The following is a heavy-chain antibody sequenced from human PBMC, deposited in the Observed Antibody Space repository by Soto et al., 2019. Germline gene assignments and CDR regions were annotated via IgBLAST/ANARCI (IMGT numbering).Heavy chain of an antibody. Sequence: QVQLVQSGAEVKKPGASVKVSCKASGYTFTSYDINWVRQATGQGLEWMGWMNPNSGNTVYAQKFQGTVTMTSNTXXXTXXMELSSLRSEDTAVYYCARRRNYDCWSGYYTWFDPWGQGTLVTVSS. V-gene: IGHV1-8*01. CDR1: GYTFTSYD. CDR3: ARRRNYDCWSGYYTWFDP. J-gene: IGHJ5*02. D-gene: IGHD3-3*01. CDR2: MNPNSGNT.